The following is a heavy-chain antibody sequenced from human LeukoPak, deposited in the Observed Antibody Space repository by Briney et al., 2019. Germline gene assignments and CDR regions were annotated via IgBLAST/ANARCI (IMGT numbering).Heavy chain of an antibody. CDR1: GGSISSYY. V-gene: IGHV4-59*01. J-gene: IGHJ4*02. D-gene: IGHD5-18*01. CDR2: IYYSGST. Sequence: SETLSLTCTLSGGSISSYYSSWIRQPPGEGLEWIGYIYYSGSTNYNPSLKSRVTISVDTSKNPFSLKLSSVTAADTAVYYCASHSYTPMVSDYWGQGTLVTVSS. CDR3: ASHSYTPMVSDY.